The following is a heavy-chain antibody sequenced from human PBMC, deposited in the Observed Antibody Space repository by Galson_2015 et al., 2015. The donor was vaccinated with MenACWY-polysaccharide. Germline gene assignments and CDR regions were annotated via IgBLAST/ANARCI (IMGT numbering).Heavy chain of an antibody. CDR2: LSGSGDST. V-gene: IGHV3-23*01. CDR3: AIPSLRSIDWFTRGCYFYY. Sequence: SLRLSCAASGFTFSNYAMSWVRQAPGKGPEWVSALSGSGDSTYYSDSVKGRFTISRDNSKNTLYLQMNSLRVEDTAVYYCAIPSLRSIDWFTRGCYFYYWGQGTLVTVSS. CDR1: GFTFSNYA. J-gene: IGHJ4*02. D-gene: IGHD3-9*01.